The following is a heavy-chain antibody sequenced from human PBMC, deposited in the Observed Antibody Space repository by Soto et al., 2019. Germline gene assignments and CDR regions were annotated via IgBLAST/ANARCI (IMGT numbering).Heavy chain of an antibody. D-gene: IGHD5-12*01. CDR3: ARGLQRRFGGYKGLGYHGMDV. V-gene: IGHV4-34*01. Sequence: QVQLQQWGAGLLKPSETLSLTCAVYGGSFSDYFWSWIRQPPSKGLAWIGEISHSGSTSYNPSLRSRVTISVDTSKNQFFLNLSSVTAADTAVYYCARGLQRRFGGYKGLGYHGMDVCGQGTTVTVSS. J-gene: IGHJ6*02. CDR1: GGSFSDYF. CDR2: ISHSGST.